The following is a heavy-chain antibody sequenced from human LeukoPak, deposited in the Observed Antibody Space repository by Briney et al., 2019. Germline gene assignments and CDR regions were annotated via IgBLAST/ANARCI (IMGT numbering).Heavy chain of an antibody. D-gene: IGHD3-22*01. CDR3: ASAGDSSGYYYDSWFDP. Sequence: QPSETLSLTCAVYGGSFSGCYWSWIRQPPGKGLEWIGEINHSGSTNYNPSLKSRVTISVDTSKNQFSLKLSSVTAADTAVYYCASAGDSSGYYYDSWFDPWGQGTLVTVSS. CDR2: INHSGST. CDR1: GGSFSGCY. J-gene: IGHJ5*02. V-gene: IGHV4-34*01.